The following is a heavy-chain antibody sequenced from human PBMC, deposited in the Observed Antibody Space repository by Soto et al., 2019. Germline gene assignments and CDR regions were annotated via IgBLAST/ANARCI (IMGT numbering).Heavy chain of an antibody. CDR3: ARDPSRGGYCSGGSCRRPYYYYGMDV. D-gene: IGHD2-15*01. CDR1: GGSISSSSYY. CDR2: IFYSGST. V-gene: IGHV4-39*02. J-gene: IGHJ6*02. Sequence: SETLSLTCTVSGGSISSSSYYWGWIRQPPGKGLEWIGSIFYSGSTYYNPSLKSRVTISVDTSKNQFSLKLSSVTAADTAVYYCARDPSRGGYCSGGSCRRPYYYYGMDVWGQGTTVTVSS.